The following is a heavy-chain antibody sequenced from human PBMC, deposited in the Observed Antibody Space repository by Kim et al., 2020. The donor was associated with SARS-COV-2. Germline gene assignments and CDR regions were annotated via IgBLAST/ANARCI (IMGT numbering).Heavy chain of an antibody. CDR2: ISSSSSYI. J-gene: IGHJ4*02. V-gene: IGHV3-21*01. CDR1: GFTFSSYS. D-gene: IGHD6-13*01. CDR3: ARDIHFRFWIRVIAAAGKELPTGSDY. Sequence: GGSLRLSCAASGFTFSSYSMNWVRQAPGKGLEWVSSISSSSSYIYYADSVKGRFTISRDNAKNSLYLQMNSLRAEDTAVYYCARDIHFRFWIRVIAAAGKELPTGSDYWGQGTLVTVSS.